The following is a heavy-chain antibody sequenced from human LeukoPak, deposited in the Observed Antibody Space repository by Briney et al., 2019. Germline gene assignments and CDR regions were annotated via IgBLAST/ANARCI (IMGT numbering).Heavy chain of an antibody. V-gene: IGHV3-30*04. CDR2: ISYDGSNK. D-gene: IGHD4-23*01. CDR3: ARDPWLRWPENYFDY. CDR1: GFTLSSYA. J-gene: IGHJ4*02. Sequence: GGSLRLSCAASGFTLSSYAMHWVRQAPGKGLEWVAVISYDGSNKYYADSVKGRFTISRDNSKNTLYLQMNSLRAEDTAVYYCARDPWLRWPENYFDYWGQGTLVTVSS.